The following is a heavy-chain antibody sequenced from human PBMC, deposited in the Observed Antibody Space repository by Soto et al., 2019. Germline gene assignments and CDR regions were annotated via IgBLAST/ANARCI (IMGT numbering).Heavy chain of an antibody. CDR3: ARMTFSGSYRAIDY. D-gene: IGHD1-26*01. Sequence: PSETLSLTCTVSGGSVSSGGYYWSWIRQPPGKGLEWIGYIYYNGSTNYNPSLKSRVTISVDTSKNQFSLKLSSVTAADTAVYYCARMTFSGSYRAIDYWGQGTLVTVSS. CDR2: IYYNGST. V-gene: IGHV4-61*08. J-gene: IGHJ4*02. CDR1: GGSVSSGGYY.